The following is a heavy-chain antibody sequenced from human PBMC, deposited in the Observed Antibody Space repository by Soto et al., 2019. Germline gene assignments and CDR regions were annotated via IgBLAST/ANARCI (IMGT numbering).Heavy chain of an antibody. J-gene: IGHJ3*02. D-gene: IGHD2-2*01. CDR2: IYYSGST. V-gene: IGHV4-59*01. Sequence: SETLSLTCTVSGGSISSYYWSWIWQPPGKGLEWIGYIYYSGSTNYNPSLKSRVTISVDTSKNQFSLKLSSVTAADTAVYYCARENYADAFDIWGQGTMVTVSS. CDR1: GGSISSYY. CDR3: ARENYADAFDI.